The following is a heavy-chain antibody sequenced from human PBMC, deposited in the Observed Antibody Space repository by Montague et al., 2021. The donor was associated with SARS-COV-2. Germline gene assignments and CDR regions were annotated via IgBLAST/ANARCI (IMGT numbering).Heavy chain of an antibody. D-gene: IGHD1-26*01. V-gene: IGHV2-5*02. CDR1: GFSLTTSGVA. CDR2: XFWDDDK. J-gene: IGHJ4*02. CDR3: VHRHPPEAGGSHYYFDS. Sequence: PALVKPTQTLTLTCAVSGFSLTTSGVAVGWIRQPPGKALEWLALXFWDDDKRYSPSLGSRLTISRDTPKNQVVLTVTNMDPVDTATYYCVHRHPPEAGGSHYYFDSWGQGTLVTVPS.